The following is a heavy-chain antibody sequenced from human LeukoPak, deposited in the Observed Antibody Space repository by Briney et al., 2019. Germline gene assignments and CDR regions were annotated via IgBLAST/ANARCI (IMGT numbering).Heavy chain of an antibody. V-gene: IGHV1-2*02. CDR3: ARDGGYCSGGSCYSEYYFDY. D-gene: IGHD2-15*01. CDR2: INPNSGAT. Sequence: ASVKVSCKTSGYTFTGYYIHWVRQAPGQGLEWMGWINPNSGATSYAQKFQGRVTMTRDTSISTAYMELSRLRSDDTAVYYCARDGGYCSGGSCYSEYYFDYWGQGTLVTVSS. J-gene: IGHJ4*02. CDR1: GYTFTGYY.